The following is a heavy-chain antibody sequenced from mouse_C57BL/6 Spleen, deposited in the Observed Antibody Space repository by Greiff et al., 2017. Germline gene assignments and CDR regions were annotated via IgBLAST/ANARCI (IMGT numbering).Heavy chain of an antibody. J-gene: IGHJ4*01. CDR3: ARDGYYARDY. Sequence: EVTLQESGGGLAKPGGSLKLSCAGSGFTFSDYGMHWVRQAPEKGLEWVAYISSGSSTIYYADTVKGRFTISRDNAKNTLFLQMTSLRSEDTAMYYCARDGYYARDYWGQGTSVTVSS. V-gene: IGHV5-17*01. D-gene: IGHD2-3*01. CDR1: GFTFSDYG. CDR2: ISSGSSTI.